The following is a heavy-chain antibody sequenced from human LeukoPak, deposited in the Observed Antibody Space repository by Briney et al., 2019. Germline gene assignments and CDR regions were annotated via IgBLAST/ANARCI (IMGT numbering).Heavy chain of an antibody. CDR1: GYTFTANY. J-gene: IGHJ4*02. D-gene: IGHD3-22*01. Sequence: ASVKVSCKASGYTFTANYMHWVRQAPGQGLEWTGWINPNSGGANYAQKFQGRVTMTRDTSITTAYMELSRLRSDDTAVYYCARGSDSSGYPYWGQGTLVTVSS. CDR3: ARGSDSSGYPY. CDR2: INPNSGGA. V-gene: IGHV1-2*02.